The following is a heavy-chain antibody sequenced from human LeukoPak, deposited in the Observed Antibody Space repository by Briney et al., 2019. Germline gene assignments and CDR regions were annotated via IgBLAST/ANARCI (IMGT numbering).Heavy chain of an antibody. Sequence: SETLSLTCAVYGGSFSGYYWSWIRQPPGKGLEWIGEINHSGRTNYNPSLKSRVTISVDTSKNQFSLKLSSVTAADTAVYYCARGKSDVLRYFDWLSMFDYWGQGTLVTVSS. CDR2: INHSGRT. V-gene: IGHV4-34*01. D-gene: IGHD3-9*01. CDR3: ARGKSDVLRYFDWLSMFDY. J-gene: IGHJ4*02. CDR1: GGSFSGYY.